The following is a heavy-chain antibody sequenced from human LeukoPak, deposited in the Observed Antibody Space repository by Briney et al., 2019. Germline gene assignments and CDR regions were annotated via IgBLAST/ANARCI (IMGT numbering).Heavy chain of an antibody. CDR2: IKQDGSEK. CDR3: ARDGTWELILDY. CDR1: GFTFSTYW. J-gene: IGHJ4*02. Sequence: GGSLRLSCVASGFTFSTYWMSWVRQAPGKGLEWVANIKQDGSEKNYVDSVRGRFTISRDNAKNSLYLQMNSLRAEDTAVYYCARDGTWELILDYWAREPWSPSPQ. V-gene: IGHV3-7*01. D-gene: IGHD1-26*01.